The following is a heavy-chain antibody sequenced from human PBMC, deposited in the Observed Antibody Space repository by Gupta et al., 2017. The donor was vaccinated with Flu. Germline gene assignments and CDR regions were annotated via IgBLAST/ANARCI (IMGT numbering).Heavy chain of an antibody. V-gene: IGHV4-59*08. J-gene: IGHJ3*02. CDR3: ATGGAGRPPNRDDFDI. D-gene: IGHD1-26*01. Sequence: PAGKRVEWFGYGFCYRGINYTASVKSRVTISVDKSKKQVSLRLMCVTAADTAIYYCATGGAGRPPNRDDFDIWGQGTTVTVSS. CDR2: GFCYRGI.